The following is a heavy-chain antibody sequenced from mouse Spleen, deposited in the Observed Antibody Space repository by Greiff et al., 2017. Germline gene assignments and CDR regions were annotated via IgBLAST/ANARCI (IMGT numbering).Heavy chain of an antibody. V-gene: IGHV1-15*01. Sequence: QVQLQQSGAELVRPGASVTLSCKASGYTFTDYEMHWVKQTPVHGLEWIGAIDPETGGTAYNQKFKGKAILTADKSSCTAYMELRSLTSEDSAVYYCTRVGDGYPFAYWGQGTLVTVSA. J-gene: IGHJ3*01. CDR3: TRVGDGYPFAY. CDR1: GYTFTDYE. D-gene: IGHD2-3*01. CDR2: IDPETGGT.